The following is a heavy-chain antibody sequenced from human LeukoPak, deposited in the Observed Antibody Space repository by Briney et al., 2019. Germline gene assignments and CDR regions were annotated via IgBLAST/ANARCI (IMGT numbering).Heavy chain of an antibody. V-gene: IGHV4-59*01. CDR1: SDSISGYY. J-gene: IGHJ4*02. CDR3: AREKYGGSNDY. D-gene: IGHD1-26*01. CDR2: IYYSGST. Sequence: SETLSLPCAVSSDSISGYYWSWIRQPPGKGLEWIGYIYYSGSTKYNPSLKSRVTISVDTSKNQFSLRLSPVTAADTAMYYCAREKYGGSNDYWGQGTLVTVSS.